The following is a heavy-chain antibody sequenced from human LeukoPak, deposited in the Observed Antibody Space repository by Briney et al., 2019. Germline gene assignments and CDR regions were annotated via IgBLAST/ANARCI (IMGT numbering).Heavy chain of an antibody. J-gene: IGHJ6*02. CDR1: GGSISSSSYY. V-gene: IGHV4-39*02. CDR3: ARDTVTEYYYYGMDV. CDR2: IYYSGST. Sequence: PSETLSLTCTVSGGSISSSSYYWGWIRQPPGKGLEWIGSIYYSGSTYYNPSLKSRVTISVDTSKNQFSLKLSSVTAADTAVYYCARDTVTEYYYYGMDVWGQGTTVTVSS. D-gene: IGHD4-11*01.